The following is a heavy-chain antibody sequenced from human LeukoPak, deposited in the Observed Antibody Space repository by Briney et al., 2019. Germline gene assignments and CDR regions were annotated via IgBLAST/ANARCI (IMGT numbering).Heavy chain of an antibody. CDR1: GFTFSSYS. D-gene: IGHD3-22*01. Sequence: GGSLRLSCAASGFTFSSYSMNWVRQAPGKGLEWVATIKPDGSAQYYVDSVKGRFTISRDNAKNSLYLQMNSLRAEDTAVYYCARYSSGYHYFDYWGQGTLVTVSS. CDR2: IKPDGSAQ. CDR3: ARYSSGYHYFDY. J-gene: IGHJ4*02. V-gene: IGHV3-7*03.